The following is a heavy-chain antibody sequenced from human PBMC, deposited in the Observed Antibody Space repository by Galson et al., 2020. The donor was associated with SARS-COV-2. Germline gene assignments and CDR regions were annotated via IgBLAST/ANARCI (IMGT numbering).Heavy chain of an antibody. V-gene: IGHV1-18*04. Sequence: ASVKVSCKASGYTFNNYGLSWVRPAPGQGLEWMGWISAYNGNHKYAQKLQGRVTMTTDTSTSTAYMELRGLRSDDTAVYYCARHNWNGVDWFDPWGQGTLVTVSS. J-gene: IGHJ5*02. CDR1: GYTFNNYG. D-gene: IGHD1-20*01. CDR2: ISAYNGNH. CDR3: ARHNWNGVDWFDP.